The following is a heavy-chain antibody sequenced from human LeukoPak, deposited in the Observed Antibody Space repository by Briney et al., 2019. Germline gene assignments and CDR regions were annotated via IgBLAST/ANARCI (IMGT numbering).Heavy chain of an antibody. Sequence: SETLSLTCTVSGGFISSYCWSWIRQDAGKGLEWIGRIYTSGSTNYNPSLKSRVTMSVDTSKNQFSLNLSSVTAADTAVYYCARGVASTGIGWFDPWGQGTLVTVSS. CDR2: IYTSGST. CDR1: GGFISSYC. CDR3: ARGVASTGIGWFDP. V-gene: IGHV4-4*07. J-gene: IGHJ5*02. D-gene: IGHD6-13*01.